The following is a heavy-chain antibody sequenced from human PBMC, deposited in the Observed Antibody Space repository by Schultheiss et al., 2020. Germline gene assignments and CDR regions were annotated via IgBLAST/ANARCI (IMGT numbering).Heavy chain of an antibody. J-gene: IGHJ4*02. CDR2: ISGSGGST. D-gene: IGHD3-10*01. Sequence: GGSLRLSCAASGFTFSSYAMSWVRQAPGKGLEWVSAISGSGGSTYYADSVKGRFTISRDNAKNSLYLQMNSLRAEDTAVYYCARGGGWFGELSSLARPFDYWGQGTLVTVSS. CDR1: GFTFSSYA. V-gene: IGHV3-23*01. CDR3: ARGGGWFGELSSLARPFDY.